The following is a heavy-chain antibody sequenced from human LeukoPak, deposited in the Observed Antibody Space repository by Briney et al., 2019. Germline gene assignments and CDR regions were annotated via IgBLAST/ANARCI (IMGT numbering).Heavy chain of an antibody. CDR3: AELGITMFGGV. Sequence: GGSLRLSCAASGFTFSSYEMNWVRQVPGKGLEWVSYISSSGSTIYYADSVKGRFTISRDNAKNSLYLQMNSLRAEDTAVYYCAELGITMFGGVWGKGSTVTIPS. V-gene: IGHV3-48*03. D-gene: IGHD3-10*02. J-gene: IGHJ6*04. CDR2: ISSSGSTI. CDR1: GFTFSSYE.